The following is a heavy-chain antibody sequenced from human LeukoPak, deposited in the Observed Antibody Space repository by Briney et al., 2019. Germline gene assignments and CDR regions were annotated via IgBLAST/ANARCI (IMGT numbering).Heavy chain of an antibody. J-gene: IGHJ3*02. CDR2: INPNSGGT. D-gene: IGHD5-18*01. CDR3: ASHTAMDTHDAFDI. CDR1: GYTFTGYY. Sequence: GASVKVSCKASGYTFTGYYMHWVRQAPGQGLEWMGWINPNSGGTNYAQKFQGRVTMTRDMSTSTVYMELSSLRSEDTAVYYCASHTAMDTHDAFDIWGQGTMVTVSS. V-gene: IGHV1-2*02.